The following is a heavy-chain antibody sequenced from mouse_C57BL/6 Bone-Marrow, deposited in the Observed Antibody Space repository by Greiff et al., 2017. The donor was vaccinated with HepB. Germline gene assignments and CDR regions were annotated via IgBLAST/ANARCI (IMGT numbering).Heavy chain of an antibody. CDR2: ISSGGSYT. J-gene: IGHJ2*01. D-gene: IGHD1-1*01. CDR1: GFTFSSYG. CDR3: AREGPFITTVVAHFDY. V-gene: IGHV5-6*01. Sequence: EVQGVESGGDLVKPGGSLKLSCAASGFTFSSYGMSWVRQTPDKRLEWVATISSGGSYTYYPDSVKGRFTISRDNAKNTLYLQMSSLKSEDTAMYYCAREGPFITTVVAHFDYWGQGTTLTVSS.